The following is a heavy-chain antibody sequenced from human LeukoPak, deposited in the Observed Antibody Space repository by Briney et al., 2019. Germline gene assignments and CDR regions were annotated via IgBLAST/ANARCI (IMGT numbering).Heavy chain of an antibody. CDR2: ISSSSSII. CDR1: GFTFSSYS. D-gene: IGHD5-12*01. V-gene: IGHV3-48*01. Sequence: GGSLRLSCAASGFTFSSYSMNWVRQAPGKGLEWVSYISSSSSIIYYADSVKGRFTISRDNAKNSLYLQMNSLRAEDTAVYYCARVSGYEISIDYWGQGTLVTVSS. J-gene: IGHJ4*02. CDR3: ARVSGYEISIDY.